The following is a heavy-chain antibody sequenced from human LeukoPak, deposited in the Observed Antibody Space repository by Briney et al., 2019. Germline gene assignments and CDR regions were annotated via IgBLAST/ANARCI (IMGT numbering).Heavy chain of an antibody. CDR1: GFSFATYA. CDR2: ISDGSRTI. V-gene: IGHV3-48*02. CDR3: ARGAYYYYAMDV. J-gene: IGHJ6*02. Sequence: GGSLRLSCAGSGFSFATYAMNWVRQAPGKGLEWVSYISDGSRTIYYAASVKGRFTISRDNAENSLYLQVNSLSDEDTAVYYCARGAYYYYAMDVWGQGTAVTVSS.